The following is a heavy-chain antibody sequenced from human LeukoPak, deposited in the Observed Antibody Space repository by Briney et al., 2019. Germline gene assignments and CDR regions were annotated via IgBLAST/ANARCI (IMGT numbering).Heavy chain of an antibody. CDR2: ISAYNGNT. CDR1: GYTFTSYG. D-gene: IGHD6-13*01. Sequence: GASVNVSCKASGYTFTSYGISWVRQAPGQGLEWMGWISAYNGNTNYAQKLQGRVTMTTDTSTSTAYMELRSLRSDDTAVYYCARTPEWIAAAGTLTQYYYYYYLDVWGKGTTVTVSS. V-gene: IGHV1-18*01. J-gene: IGHJ6*03. CDR3: ARTPEWIAAAGTLTQYYYYYYLDV.